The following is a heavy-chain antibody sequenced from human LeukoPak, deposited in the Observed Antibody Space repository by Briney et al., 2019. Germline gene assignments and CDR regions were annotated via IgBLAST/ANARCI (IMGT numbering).Heavy chain of an antibody. CDR2: IYYSGST. D-gene: IGHD3-10*01. CDR1: GGSLSSSSYY. V-gene: IGHV4-39*07. J-gene: IGHJ4*02. Sequence: SETLSLTCTVSGGSLSSSSYYWGWIRQPPGKGLEWIGSIYYSGSTYYNPSLKSRVTISVDTSKNQFSLKLSSVTAADTAVYYCARDHGEGPFDYWGQGTLVTVSS. CDR3: ARDHGEGPFDY.